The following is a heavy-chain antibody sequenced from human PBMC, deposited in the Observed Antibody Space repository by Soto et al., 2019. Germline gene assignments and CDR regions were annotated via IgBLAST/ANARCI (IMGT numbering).Heavy chain of an antibody. D-gene: IGHD3-3*01. CDR3: ARDDLHEGYDFWSGYYSYFDY. CDR2: IIPILGIA. J-gene: IGHJ4*02. Sequence: QVQLVQSGAEVKKPGSSVKVSCKASGGTFSSYTISWVRQAPGQGLEWRGRIIPILGIANYAQKFQGRVTITARKSTSTAYMELSSLRSEDTAVYYSARDDLHEGYDFWSGYYSYFDYWGQGTLVTVSS. CDR1: GGTFSSYT. V-gene: IGHV1-69*08.